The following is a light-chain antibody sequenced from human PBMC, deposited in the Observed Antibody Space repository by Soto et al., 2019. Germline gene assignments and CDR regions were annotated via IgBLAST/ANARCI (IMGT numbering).Light chain of an antibody. CDR2: GNS. Sequence: QSVLTQPPSVSGAPGQRVTISCTGSSSNIGAGYDVHWYQQLPGTAPKLLIYGNSNRPSGVPDRSSGSKSGTSASLAITGLQAEDEADYDCQSYDSSLSGYVVFGGGTQLTVL. CDR1: SSNIGAGYD. CDR3: QSYDSSLSGYVV. V-gene: IGLV1-40*01. J-gene: IGLJ2*01.